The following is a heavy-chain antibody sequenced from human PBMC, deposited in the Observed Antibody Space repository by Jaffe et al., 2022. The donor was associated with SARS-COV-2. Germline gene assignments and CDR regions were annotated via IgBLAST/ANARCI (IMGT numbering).Heavy chain of an antibody. CDR2: ISATGSPS. D-gene: IGHD6-19*01. CDR1: GFTFNNFA. Sequence: EVQLVESGGGLVQPGRSQRLSCEASGFTFNNFAMSWVRQAPGKGLEWVSGISATGSPSYYADSVKGRFTISRDNSKSTLYLQMNSLRAEDTALYYCAKDLGQWLGNAFDSWGQGTLVTVSS. V-gene: IGHV3-23*04. CDR3: AKDLGQWLGNAFDS. J-gene: IGHJ4*02.